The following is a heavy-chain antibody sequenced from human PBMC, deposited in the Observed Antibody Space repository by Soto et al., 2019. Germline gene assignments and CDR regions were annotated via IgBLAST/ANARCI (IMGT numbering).Heavy chain of an antibody. CDR3: ARGSGLNSSGWYWFDP. CDR2: INHSGST. CDR1: GGSFSGYY. J-gene: IGHJ5*02. Sequence: LSLTCAVYGGSFSGYYWSWIRQPPGKGLEWIGEINHSGSTNYNPSLKSRVTISVDTSKNQFSLKLSSVTAADTAVYYCARGSGLNSSGWYWFDPWGQGTLVTVSS. V-gene: IGHV4-34*01. D-gene: IGHD6-19*01.